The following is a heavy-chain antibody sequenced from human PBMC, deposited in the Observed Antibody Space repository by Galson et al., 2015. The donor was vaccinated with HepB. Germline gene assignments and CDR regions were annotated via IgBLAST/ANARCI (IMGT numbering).Heavy chain of an antibody. Sequence: SLRLSCAASGFTSDSEFTFSSYGMHWVRQAPGKGLEWVAVISYDGSNKFYADSVKGRFTISRDNFKNTLYLQLNSLRAEDTAVYYCAKDRRSGYDSGLDFRGQGTLVTVSS. CDR2: ISYDGSNK. CDR3: AKDRRSGYDSGLDF. V-gene: IGHV3-30*18. CDR1: GFTSDSEFTFSSYG. J-gene: IGHJ4*02. D-gene: IGHD5-12*01.